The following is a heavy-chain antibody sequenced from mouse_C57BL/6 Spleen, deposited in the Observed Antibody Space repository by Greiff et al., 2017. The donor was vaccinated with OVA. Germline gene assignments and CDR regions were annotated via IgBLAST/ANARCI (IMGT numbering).Heavy chain of an antibody. D-gene: IGHD1-1*01. J-gene: IGHJ1*03. CDR1: GYAFSSSW. Sequence: QVTLKVSGPELVKPGASVKISCKASGYAFSSSWMNWVKQRPGKGLEWIGRIYPGDGDTNYNGKFKGKATLTADKSSSTAYMQLSSLTSEDSAVYFCATITTVVWGTGTTVTVSS. V-gene: IGHV1-82*01. CDR3: ATITTVV. CDR2: IYPGDGDT.